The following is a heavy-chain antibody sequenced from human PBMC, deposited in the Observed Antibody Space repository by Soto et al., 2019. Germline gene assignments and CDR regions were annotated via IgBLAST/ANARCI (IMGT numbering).Heavy chain of an antibody. Sequence: QVQLQESGPGLLRPSETLSLTCAVSRGSVSSDLFYWSWIRQPPGKGLEWIGYIYNSRSTNYNTSLKSRVTMSLDTPNTQLFLKLTSVPAADTAVYYCAREKRAGNWFDSWGQGTLVTVSS. CDR2: IYNSRST. CDR3: AREKRAGNWFDS. V-gene: IGHV4-61*01. J-gene: IGHJ5*01. D-gene: IGHD3-10*01. CDR1: RGSVSSDLFY.